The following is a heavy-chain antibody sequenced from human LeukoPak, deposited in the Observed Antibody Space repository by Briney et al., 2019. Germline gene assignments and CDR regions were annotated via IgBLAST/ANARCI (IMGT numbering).Heavy chain of an antibody. CDR3: ARDQGYSSSWYRFDY. D-gene: IGHD6-13*01. J-gene: IGHJ4*02. V-gene: IGHV1-46*01. Sequence: ASVKVSCKASGYTFPSYFMHWVRQAPGQGLEWMGIINPSGGSTSYAQKFQGRVTMTRDTSTSAVYMELSSLRSEDTAVYYCARDQGYSSSWYRFDYWGQGTLVTVSS. CDR2: INPSGGST. CDR1: GYTFPSYF.